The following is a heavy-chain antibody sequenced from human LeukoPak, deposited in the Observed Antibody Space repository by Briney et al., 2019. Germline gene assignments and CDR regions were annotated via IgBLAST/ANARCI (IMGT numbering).Heavy chain of an antibody. Sequence: ASVKVSCKASGYTFTSYGISWVRQAPGQGLEWMGWISTYNANTNYAQKFQGRVTMTTETSTTTAYMELRSLRSDDTAVYYCARDLRRATIFGVVSFDYWGQGTLVTVSS. CDR1: GYTFTSYG. J-gene: IGHJ4*02. CDR2: ISTYNANT. CDR3: ARDLRRATIFGVVSFDY. V-gene: IGHV1-18*01. D-gene: IGHD3-3*01.